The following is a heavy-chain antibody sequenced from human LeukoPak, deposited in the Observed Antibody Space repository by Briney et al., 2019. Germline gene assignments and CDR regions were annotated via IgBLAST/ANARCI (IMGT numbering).Heavy chain of an antibody. CDR1: GYTFTNYG. J-gene: IGHJ4*02. V-gene: IGHV1-18*01. CDR3: ARDHYDRSGYSDY. D-gene: IGHD3-22*01. CDR2: ISGYXGNI. Sequence: GASVKVSCKTSGYTFTNYGISWVRQAPGQGLEWMGWISGYXGNINYAQKVQDRVTMTTDTSTSTAYMELRSLRSGDTAVYYCARDHYDRSGYSDYWGQGTLVTVSS.